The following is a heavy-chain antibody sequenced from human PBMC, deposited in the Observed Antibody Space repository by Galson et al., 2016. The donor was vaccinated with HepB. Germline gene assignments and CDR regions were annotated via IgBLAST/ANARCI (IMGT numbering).Heavy chain of an antibody. J-gene: IGHJ5*02. V-gene: IGHV4-34*01. D-gene: IGHD5-12*01. CDR3: ARHSGYDSNWFDP. CDR1: GGSFTGYY. Sequence: SETLSLTCAVYGGSFTGYYWSWIRQPPGKGLEWIGAIRHSGSTNNNPSLKSRVIISIDTSKNQFSLKLSSVTAADTAVYYCARHSGYDSNWFDPWGQGTLVTVSS. CDR2: IRHSGST.